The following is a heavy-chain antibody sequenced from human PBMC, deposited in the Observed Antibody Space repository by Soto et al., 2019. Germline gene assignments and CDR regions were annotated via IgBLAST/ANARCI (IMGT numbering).Heavy chain of an antibody. CDR3: AHRVPYNSYWDEGWFDP. J-gene: IGHJ5*02. Sequence: QITLKESGPTLLEPTQTLTLTCSFSGFSLTSSGVGVGWLRQAPGKALECLGIIYCAGDRRYNPSLRQRLTITKDTSKTQVVLTMTYMEPVDTAAYYGAHRVPYNSYWDEGWFDPWGQGTLVTVS. CDR2: IYCAGDR. D-gene: IGHD1-1*01. CDR1: GFSLTSSGVG. V-gene: IGHV2-5*02.